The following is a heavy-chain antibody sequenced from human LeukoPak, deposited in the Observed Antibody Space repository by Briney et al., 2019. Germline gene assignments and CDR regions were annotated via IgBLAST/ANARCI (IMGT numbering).Heavy chain of an antibody. CDR3: AREIAAAGTNAFDI. V-gene: IGHV4-30-4*01. D-gene: IGHD6-13*01. CDR1: GGSISSGDYY. Sequence: SETLSLTCTVSGGSISSGDYYWSWIRQPPGKGLEWIGYIYYSGSTYYNPSLKSRVTISVDTSKNQFSLKLSSVTAADTAVYYCAREIAAAGTNAFDIWGQGTMVTVSS. CDR2: IYYSGST. J-gene: IGHJ3*02.